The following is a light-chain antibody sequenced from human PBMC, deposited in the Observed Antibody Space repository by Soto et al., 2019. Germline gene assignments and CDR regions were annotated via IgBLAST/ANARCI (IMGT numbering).Light chain of an antibody. CDR3: QQYGSSPPYT. CDR1: RSFASSY. CDR2: AAS. J-gene: IGKJ2*01. V-gene: IGKV3-20*01. Sequence: EIVLTQSPGTLSLSPGERATLSCRASRSFASSYLGWYQQKPGQAPRLLIYAASSRATGIPDRFSGSGSGTDVTLTISRLEPEDSAVYYCQQYGSSPPYTFGQGTKLEI.